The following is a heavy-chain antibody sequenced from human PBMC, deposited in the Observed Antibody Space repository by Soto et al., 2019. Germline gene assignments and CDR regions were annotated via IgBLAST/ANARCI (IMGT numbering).Heavy chain of an antibody. D-gene: IGHD5-12*01. Sequence: SETLSLTCTVSGGSVSSGSYYWSWIRQPPGKGLEWIGYIYYSGSTNYNPSLKSRVTISVDTSKNQFSLKLSSVTAADTAVYYCARYSGYDAPFDYWGQGTLVTVSS. CDR1: GGSVSSGSYY. V-gene: IGHV4-61*01. J-gene: IGHJ4*02. CDR2: IYYSGST. CDR3: ARYSGYDAPFDY.